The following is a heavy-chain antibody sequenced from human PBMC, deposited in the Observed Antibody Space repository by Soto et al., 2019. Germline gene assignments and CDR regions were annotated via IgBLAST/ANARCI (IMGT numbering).Heavy chain of an antibody. CDR2: INHSGST. Sequence: QVQLQQWGAGLLKPSETLSLTCAVYGGSFSGYYWSWIRQPPGKGLEWIGEINHSGSTNYNPSLKSRVTISVDTSKNQFSLKLSSVTAADTAVYYCARGLRRFGGDFQHWGQGTLVTVSS. V-gene: IGHV4-34*01. CDR3: ARGLRRFGGDFQH. J-gene: IGHJ1*01. D-gene: IGHD3-10*01. CDR1: GGSFSGYY.